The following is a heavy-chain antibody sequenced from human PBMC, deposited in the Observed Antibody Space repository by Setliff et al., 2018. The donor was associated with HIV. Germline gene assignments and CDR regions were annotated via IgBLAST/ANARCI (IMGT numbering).Heavy chain of an antibody. CDR2: IRTKAYSGTT. V-gene: IGHV3-49*04. Sequence: GGSLRLSCSASGFNFGEYALSWVRQAPGKGLEWVAFIRTKAYSGTTAYASSVKDRFTISRDDSKSIDYLQMNSLKTEDSSVYYCSRDVLTNNYYYYGMDVWGQGTTVTVSS. D-gene: IGHD4-4*01. J-gene: IGHJ6*02. CDR1: GFNFGEYA. CDR3: SRDVLTNNYYYYGMDV.